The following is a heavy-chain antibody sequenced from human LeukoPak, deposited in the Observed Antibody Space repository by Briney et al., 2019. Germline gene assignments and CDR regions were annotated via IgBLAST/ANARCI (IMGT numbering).Heavy chain of an antibody. J-gene: IGHJ4*02. CDR2: ISGSGGST. Sequence: PGGSLRLSCAASGFTYISYAMSWVRQAPGKGLEWVSGISGSGGSTYYADSVKGRFTISRDNSKNTLYLQMNSLRAEDTAVYYCAKALRAYYFDYCGQGTLVTVSS. CDR1: GFTYISYA. V-gene: IGHV3-23*01. CDR3: AKALRAYYFDY.